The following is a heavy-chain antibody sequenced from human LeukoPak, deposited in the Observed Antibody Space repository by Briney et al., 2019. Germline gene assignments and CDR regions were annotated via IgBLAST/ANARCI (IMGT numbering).Heavy chain of an antibody. CDR1: GFTFTTYA. CDR2: ISGSGGST. Sequence: GGSLRLSCAASGFTFTTYAMSWVRQAPGKGLEWVSAISGSGGSTYYADSVKGRFTISRDNSKNTLSLQMNSLRAEDTAVYYCAKMGAFGSGSYPWGQGPLVTVSS. CDR3: AKMGAFGSGSYP. J-gene: IGHJ5*02. V-gene: IGHV3-23*01. D-gene: IGHD3-10*01.